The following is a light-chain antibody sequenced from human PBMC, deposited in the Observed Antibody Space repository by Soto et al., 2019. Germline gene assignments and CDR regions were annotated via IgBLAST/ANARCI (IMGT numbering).Light chain of an antibody. V-gene: IGLV1-40*01. Sequence: QSVLTQSPSVSGAPGQRVTISCTGSSSNIGAGYGVHWYQQLPGTAPKLLMYGSYRPSGVPDRFSGSKSGTSASLAITGLQPEDEADYYCQSFDNTLSAWVFGGGTTLTVL. CDR3: QSFDNTLSAWV. CDR2: GS. J-gene: IGLJ3*02. CDR1: SSNIGAGYG.